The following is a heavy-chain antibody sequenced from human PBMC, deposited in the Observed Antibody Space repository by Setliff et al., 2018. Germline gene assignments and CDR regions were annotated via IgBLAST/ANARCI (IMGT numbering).Heavy chain of an antibody. CDR2: INHSGSS. D-gene: IGHD4-17*01. CDR3: ARLPRTVTHFDY. CDR1: GESFSNYY. Sequence: PSETLSLTCSVYGESFSNYYWSWVRQPPGQGPEWIVEINHSGSSNYNPSLQSRVSISVDTSKNQLSLKLDSLTAADTAVYFCARLPRTVTHFDYWGQGALVTVSS. J-gene: IGHJ4*02. V-gene: IGHV4-34*01.